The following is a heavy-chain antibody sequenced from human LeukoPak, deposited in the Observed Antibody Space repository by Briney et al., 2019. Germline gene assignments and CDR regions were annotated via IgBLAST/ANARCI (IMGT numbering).Heavy chain of an antibody. Sequence: ASVKVSCKASGYTFTGYYMHRVRQAPGQGLEWMGWINPNSGGTNYAQKFQGRVTMTTDTSTSTAYMELRSLRSDDTAVYYCARDLLRYFDWLLPFFDYWGQGTLVTVSS. CDR1: GYTFTGYY. D-gene: IGHD3-9*01. CDR2: INPNSGGT. J-gene: IGHJ4*02. V-gene: IGHV1-2*02. CDR3: ARDLLRYFDWLLPFFDY.